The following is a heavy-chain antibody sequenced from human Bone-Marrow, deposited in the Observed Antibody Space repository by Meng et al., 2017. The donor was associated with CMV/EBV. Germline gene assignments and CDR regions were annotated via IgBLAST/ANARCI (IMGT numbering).Heavy chain of an antibody. Sequence: SETLSLTCTVSGYSISSGYYWGWIRQPPGKGLEWIGSIYHSGGTYYNPSLKSRVTISVDTSKNQFSLKLSSVTAADTAVYYCARLSADFWSGYYSYYFDYWGQGTLVTVSS. D-gene: IGHD3-3*01. CDR1: GYSISSGYY. V-gene: IGHV4-38-2*02. J-gene: IGHJ4*02. CDR2: IYHSGGT. CDR3: ARLSADFWSGYYSYYFDY.